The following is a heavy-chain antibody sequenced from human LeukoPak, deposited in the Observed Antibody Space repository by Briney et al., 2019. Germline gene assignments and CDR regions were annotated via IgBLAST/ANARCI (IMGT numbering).Heavy chain of an antibody. V-gene: IGHV3-48*03. Sequence: GGSLRLSCAASGFTFSSYEMNWVRQAPGKGLEWVSYISSSGSTIYYADSVKGRFTISRDNAKNSLYLQMNSLRAEDTAVYYCARDYYDSSGYETEAVYWGQGTLVTVSS. J-gene: IGHJ4*02. D-gene: IGHD3-22*01. CDR1: GFTFSSYE. CDR2: ISSSGSTI. CDR3: ARDYYDSSGYETEAVY.